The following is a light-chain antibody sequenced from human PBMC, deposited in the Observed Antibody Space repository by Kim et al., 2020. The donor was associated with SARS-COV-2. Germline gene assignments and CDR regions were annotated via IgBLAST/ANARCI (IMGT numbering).Light chain of an antibody. CDR3: QTCDSSSVI. CDR2: QDT. J-gene: IGLJ2*01. Sequence: SVSPGQTASITCSGDKLEDKYVCWYQQKAGQSPVLLIYQDTKWPSGIPERFSGSNSGNTATLTISGTQAMDEAHYYCQTCDSSSVIFGGGTQLTVL. V-gene: IGLV3-1*01. CDR1: KLEDKY.